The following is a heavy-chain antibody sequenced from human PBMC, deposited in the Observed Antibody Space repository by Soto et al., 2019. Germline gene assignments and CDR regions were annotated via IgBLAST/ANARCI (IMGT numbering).Heavy chain of an antibody. CDR3: ASNYDILTPFDY. CDR2: IYYSGST. Sequence: TLSLTCTVSGGSISSGGYYWSWIRQHPGKGLEWIGYIYYSGSTYYNPSLKSRVTISVDTSKNQFSLKLSSVTAADTAVYYCASNYDILTPFDYWGQGTLVTVSS. CDR1: GGSISSGGYY. J-gene: IGHJ4*02. V-gene: IGHV4-31*03. D-gene: IGHD3-9*01.